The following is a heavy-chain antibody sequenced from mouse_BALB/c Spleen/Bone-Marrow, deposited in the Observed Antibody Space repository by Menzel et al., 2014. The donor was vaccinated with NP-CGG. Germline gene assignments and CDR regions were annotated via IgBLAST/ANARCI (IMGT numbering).Heavy chain of an antibody. J-gene: IGHJ2*01. D-gene: IGHD2-4*01. CDR3: APHDYDVNY. CDR1: GYSFTSYH. V-gene: IGHV1S135*01. CDR2: IDPFNGGT. Sequence: QLVESGPELMKPGASVKISCKASGYSFTSYHMHWVKQSHGKSLEWIGYIDPFNGGTSYNQKFKGKATLTVDKSSSTAYMHLSSLTSEDSAVYYCAPHDYDVNYWGQGTTLTVSS.